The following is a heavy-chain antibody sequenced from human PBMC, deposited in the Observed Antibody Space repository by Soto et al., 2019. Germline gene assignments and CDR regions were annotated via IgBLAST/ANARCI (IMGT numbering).Heavy chain of an antibody. CDR3: ASFLVNVLPGATSSLYLLDV. V-gene: IGHV4-31*03. J-gene: IGHJ6*01. CDR2: IYYTGTT. Sequence: KLSDTTSVSGGSIIRGGHYWCWVRQHKGKGLEWMGYIYYTGTTSYNPSLESRLTMSVDTSNNQFSLRLESVNAADTDVYSCASFLVNVLPGATSSLYLLDV. D-gene: IGHD2-2*02. CDR1: GGSIIRGGHY.